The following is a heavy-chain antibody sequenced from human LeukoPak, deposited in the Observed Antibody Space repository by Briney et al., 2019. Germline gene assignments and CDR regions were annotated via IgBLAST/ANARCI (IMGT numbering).Heavy chain of an antibody. D-gene: IGHD3-22*01. CDR1: GYTFTSYG. Sequence: ASVKVSCKTSGYTFTSYGFSWVRQAPGQGLEWMGWISANNGNTIHAQKFQGRVTMTTDTSTSTAYMELRSLRSDDTAVYYCARYDYYYDSSGYSRYGMDVWGQGTTVTVSS. J-gene: IGHJ6*02. CDR3: ARYDYYYDSSGYSRYGMDV. V-gene: IGHV1-18*01. CDR2: ISANNGNT.